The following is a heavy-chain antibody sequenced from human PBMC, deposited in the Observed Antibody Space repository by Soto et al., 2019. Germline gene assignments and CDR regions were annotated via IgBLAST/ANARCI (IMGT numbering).Heavy chain of an antibody. J-gene: IGHJ4*02. D-gene: IGHD3-10*01. CDR2: ISSSSSTI. Sequence: GGSLRLSCAASGFTVSSKYMNWVRQAPGKGLEWVSYISSSSSTIYYADSVKGRFTISRDNAKNSLYLQMNSLRDEDTAVYYCARVVIYGYDYWGQGTLVTVSS. CDR1: GFTVSSKY. CDR3: ARVVIYGYDY. V-gene: IGHV3-48*02.